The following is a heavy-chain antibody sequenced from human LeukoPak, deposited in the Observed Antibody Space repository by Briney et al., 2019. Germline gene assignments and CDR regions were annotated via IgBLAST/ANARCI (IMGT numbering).Heavy chain of an antibody. CDR3: ARVPLVVPAAIGGWFDP. CDR2: IYTSGST. D-gene: IGHD2-2*01. CDR1: GGSISSGSYY. V-gene: IGHV4-61*02. J-gene: IGHJ5*02. Sequence: PSETLSLTCTVSGGSISSGSYYWSWIRQPAGKGLEWIGRIYTSGSTNYNPSLKSRVTISVDTSKNQFSLKLSSVTAADTAVYYCARVPLVVPAAIGGWFDPWGQGTLVTVSS.